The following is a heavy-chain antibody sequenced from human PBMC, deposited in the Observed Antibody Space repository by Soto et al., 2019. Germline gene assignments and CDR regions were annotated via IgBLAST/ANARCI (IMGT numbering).Heavy chain of an antibody. J-gene: IGHJ4*02. CDR3: GRDMDIAAAGSAIDY. V-gene: IGHV1-18*04. CDR1: GYTFTSYG. CDR2: ISAYNGNT. Sequence: ASVKVSCKASGYTFTSYGISWVRQAPGQGLEWMGWISAYNGNTNYAQKLQGRVTMTTDTSTSTAYMELRSLRSDDTAVYYCGRDMDIAAAGSAIDYWGQGTLVTVSS. D-gene: IGHD6-13*01.